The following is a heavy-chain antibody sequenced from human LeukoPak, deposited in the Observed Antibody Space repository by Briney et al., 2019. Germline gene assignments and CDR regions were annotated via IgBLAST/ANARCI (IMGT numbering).Heavy chain of an antibody. J-gene: IGHJ5*02. Sequence: GGSLRLSCAASGFTFSSYTINWVRQAPGKGLEWVSSIISSGSFIYYADSVRGRFTISRDNAKNSVYLQMNSLRAEDTAVYYCARDRGYCSSTSCYSNWFDPWGQGTLVTVSS. CDR3: ARDRGYCSSTSCYSNWFDP. CDR1: GFTFSSYT. V-gene: IGHV3-21*01. D-gene: IGHD2-2*03. CDR2: IISSGSFI.